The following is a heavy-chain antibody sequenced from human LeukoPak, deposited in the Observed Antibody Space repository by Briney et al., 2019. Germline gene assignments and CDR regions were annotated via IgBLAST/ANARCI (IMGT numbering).Heavy chain of an antibody. J-gene: IGHJ6*02. CDR2: ISWNSGSI. CDR3: AKDMTAIFYYYGMDV. Sequence: GGSLRLSCAASGFTFSSYSMTWVRQAPVKGLEWVSGISWNSGSIGYADSVKGRFTISRDNAKNSLYLQMNSLRAEDTALYYCAKDMTAIFYYYGMDVWGQGTTVTVSS. V-gene: IGHV3-9*01. CDR1: GFTFSSYS. D-gene: IGHD2-21*02.